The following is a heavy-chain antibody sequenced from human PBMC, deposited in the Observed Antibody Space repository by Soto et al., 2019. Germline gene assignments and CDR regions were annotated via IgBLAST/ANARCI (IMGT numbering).Heavy chain of an antibody. J-gene: IGHJ6*02. CDR2: SYPGDSDT. D-gene: IGHD6-13*01. CDR1: GYXCTSYW. Sequence: EXLKINCKSSGYXCTSYWIGWVRQMPGKGLEWMGTSYPGDSDTRYSPSFQGQVTISSDKSGSTDYLQWSRIKASDTAMYYCARSSAGRYYYYGMDVWGQGNTLTV. V-gene: IGHV5-51*01. CDR3: ARSSAGRYYYYGMDV.